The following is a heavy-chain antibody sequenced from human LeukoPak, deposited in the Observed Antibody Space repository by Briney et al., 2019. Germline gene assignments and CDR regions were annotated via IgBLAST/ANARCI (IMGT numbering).Heavy chain of an antibody. CDR1: GGSISSGSYY. Sequence: SETLSLTCTVSGGSISSGSYYWSWIRQPAGKGLEWIGRIYTRGSTNYNPSLKSRVTMSVDKSKNQFFLKLRPVTAADTAVYYCARTGYCSGGTCYRYFDYWGQGTLVTVSS. J-gene: IGHJ4*02. CDR3: ARTGYCSGGTCYRYFDY. V-gene: IGHV4-61*02. D-gene: IGHD2-15*01. CDR2: IYTRGST.